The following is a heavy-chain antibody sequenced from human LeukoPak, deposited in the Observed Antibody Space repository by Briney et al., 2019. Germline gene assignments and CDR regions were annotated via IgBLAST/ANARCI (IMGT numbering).Heavy chain of an antibody. D-gene: IGHD5-24*01. CDR3: ARRERWLQFGAFDI. CDR2: INPNSGGT. CDR1: GYSFTSYG. V-gene: IGHV1-2*02. J-gene: IGHJ3*02. Sequence: ASVKVSCKASGYSFTSYGISWVRQAPGQGLEWMGWINPNSGGTNYAQKFQGRVTMTRDTSISTAYMELSRLRSDDTAVYYCARRERWLQFGAFDIWGQGTMVTVSS.